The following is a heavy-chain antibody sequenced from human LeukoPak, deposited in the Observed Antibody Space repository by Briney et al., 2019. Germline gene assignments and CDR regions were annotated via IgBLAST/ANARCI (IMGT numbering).Heavy chain of an antibody. D-gene: IGHD6-13*01. CDR3: ARMKGAAAATFEY. J-gene: IGHJ4*02. V-gene: IGHV3-11*01. Sequence: GGSLRLSCTASGFTFSDYYMTWIRQAPGKGLEWVSDIGRSETPLNYADRVKGRFTISRDNAKSSLYLQMTGLRIEDTAVYYCARMKGAAAATFEYWGQGSLVTVSS. CDR1: GFTFSDYY. CDR2: IGRSETPL.